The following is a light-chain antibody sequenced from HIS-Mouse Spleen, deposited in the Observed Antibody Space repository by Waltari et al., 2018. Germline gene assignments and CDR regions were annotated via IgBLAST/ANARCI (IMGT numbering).Light chain of an antibody. CDR1: SSDVGGYNH. CDR3: SSYTSSSFNVV. Sequence: QSALTQPASVSGSPGQSITISCTGTSSDVGGYNHSSWYQQPPGKAPKLMIYDVRNRPSGVSNRFSGSKSGNTASLTISGLQAEDEADYYCSSYTSSSFNVVFGGGTKLTVL. J-gene: IGLJ2*01. V-gene: IGLV2-14*03. CDR2: DVR.